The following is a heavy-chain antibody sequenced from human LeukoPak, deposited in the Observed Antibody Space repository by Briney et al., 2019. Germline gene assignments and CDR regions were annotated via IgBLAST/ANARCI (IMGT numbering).Heavy chain of an antibody. Sequence: GGSLRLSRAASGFTFRNYGMNWVRQAPGKGLEWVTIIWYDGSNKHYADSVKGRFIISRDNSKNTLYLQMNSLRVEDTAVYYCARGRPHGNDYWGQGTLVTVSS. D-gene: IGHD4-23*01. CDR3: ARGRPHGNDY. CDR1: GFTFRNYG. J-gene: IGHJ4*02. V-gene: IGHV3-33*01. CDR2: IWYDGSNK.